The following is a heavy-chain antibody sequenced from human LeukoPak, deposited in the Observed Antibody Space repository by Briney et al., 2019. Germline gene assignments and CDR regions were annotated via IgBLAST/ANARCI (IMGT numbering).Heavy chain of an antibody. Sequence: PGGSLRHSCAASGFTLSGYWMHWVRPVPGKGRVWVSRITGDGSSTNSADSVKGRFTLSRDNAKNTVCLQMISLRAAGEAVYLCARDTGWYFDLWGRGTLVTVSS. CDR2: ITGDGSST. D-gene: IGHD4-17*01. V-gene: IGHV3-74*01. J-gene: IGHJ2*01. CDR3: ARDTGWYFDL. CDR1: GFTLSGYW.